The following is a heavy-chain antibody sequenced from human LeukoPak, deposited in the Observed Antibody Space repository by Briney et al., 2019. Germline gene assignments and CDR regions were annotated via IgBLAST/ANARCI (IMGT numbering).Heavy chain of an antibody. D-gene: IGHD1-20*01. V-gene: IGHV3-49*04. CDR2: IRSKAHGGTA. Sequence: GGSLRLSCAASGFTFSTYSMNWVRQAPGKGLEWVSFIRSKAHGGTAEYAASVKGRFTISRDDSESIAYLQMNSLKVEDTAVYYCIRDRDKDTWSDGPRVDCWGQGTLVTVSS. J-gene: IGHJ4*02. CDR1: GFTFSTYS. CDR3: IRDRDKDTWSDGPRVDC.